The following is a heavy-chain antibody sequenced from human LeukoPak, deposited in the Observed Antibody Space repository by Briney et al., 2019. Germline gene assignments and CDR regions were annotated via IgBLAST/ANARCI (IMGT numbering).Heavy chain of an antibody. CDR3: ARTSGVSNYDILTGSNWFDP. J-gene: IGHJ5*02. CDR1: GGSFSGYY. Sequence: SETLSLTCAVYGGSFSGYYWSWIRQPPGKGLEWIGEINRSGSTNYNPSLKSRVTISVDTSKNQFSLKLSSVTAADTAVYYCARTSGVSNYDILTGSNWFDPWGQGALVTVSS. CDR2: INRSGST. D-gene: IGHD3-9*01. V-gene: IGHV4-34*01.